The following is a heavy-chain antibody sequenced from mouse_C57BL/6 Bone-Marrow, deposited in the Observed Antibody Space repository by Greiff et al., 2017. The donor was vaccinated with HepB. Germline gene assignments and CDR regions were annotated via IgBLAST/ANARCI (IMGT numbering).Heavy chain of an antibody. V-gene: IGHV1-81*01. Sequence: VKLQESGAELARPGASVKLSCKASGYTFTSYGISWVKQRTGQGLEWIGEIYPRSGNTYYNEKFKGKATLTADKSSSTAYMELRSLTSEDSAVYFCARLGRRFAYWGQGTLVTVSA. J-gene: IGHJ3*01. D-gene: IGHD4-1*01. CDR1: GYTFTSYG. CDR2: IYPRSGNT. CDR3: ARLGRRFAY.